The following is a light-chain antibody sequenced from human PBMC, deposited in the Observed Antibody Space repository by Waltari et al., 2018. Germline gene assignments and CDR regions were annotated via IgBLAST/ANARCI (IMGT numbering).Light chain of an antibody. J-gene: IGLJ2*01. V-gene: IGLV2-23*02. CDR2: AVS. CDR1: SSYVGNYNR. CDR3: SSYAGSSKGV. Sequence: QSALTQPASVSASPGQSLTISCPGTSSYVGNYNRLPCYQPHPGKAPKLMLYAVSKRPSGFSDRFSGSKSGDMASLTISGLQPEDEAEYFCSSYAGSSKGVFGGGTKVTVL.